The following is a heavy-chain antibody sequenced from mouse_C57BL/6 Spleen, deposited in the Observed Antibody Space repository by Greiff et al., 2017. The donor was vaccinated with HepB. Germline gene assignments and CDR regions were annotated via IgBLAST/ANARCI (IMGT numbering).Heavy chain of an antibody. CDR2: INPGSGGT. CDR3: ARDSGGYFDY. CDR1: GYAFTNYL. V-gene: IGHV1-54*01. Sequence: QVQLKESGAELVRPGTSVKVSCKASGYAFTNYLIEWVKQRPGQGLEWIGVINPGSGGTNYNEKFKGKATLTADKSSSTAYMQLSSLTSEDSAVYFCARDSGGYFDYCVQGTTLTVSS. J-gene: IGHJ2*01.